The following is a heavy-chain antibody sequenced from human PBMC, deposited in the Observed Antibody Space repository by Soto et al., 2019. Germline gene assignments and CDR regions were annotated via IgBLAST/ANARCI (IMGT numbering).Heavy chain of an antibody. CDR2: IYYSGST. Sequence: QVQLQESGPGLVKPSQTLSLTCTVSGGSISSGDYYWSWIRQPPGKGLEWIGYIYYSGSTYYNPYLKGRVTISVDTSKNQFSLKLSSVTAADTAVYYCARHGYCSSTSCYAGGGWFDPWGQGTLVTVSS. CDR3: ARHGYCSSTSCYAGGGWFDP. V-gene: IGHV4-30-4*01. J-gene: IGHJ5*02. D-gene: IGHD2-2*03. CDR1: GGSISSGDYY.